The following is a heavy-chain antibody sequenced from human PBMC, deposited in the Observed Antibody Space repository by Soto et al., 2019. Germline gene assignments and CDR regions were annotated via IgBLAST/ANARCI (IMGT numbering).Heavy chain of an antibody. V-gene: IGHV4-31*03. CDR1: GYARTSGGYY. D-gene: IGHD2-8*02. CDR2: IYYSGTT. Sequence: QMQLQESGPGLVKPSQTLSLNCTVSGYARTSGGYYWSWVRHLPGRGLEWIGYIYYSGTTHYNPSLKSRISMSVDPSKNQFSLKLTSVTAADTAVYYCATLLGCHPHYYSGLDVWGQGTAVTVSS. CDR3: ATLLGCHPHYYSGLDV. J-gene: IGHJ6*02.